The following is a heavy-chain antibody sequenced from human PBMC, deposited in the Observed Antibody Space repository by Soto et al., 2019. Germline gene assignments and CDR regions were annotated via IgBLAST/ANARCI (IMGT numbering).Heavy chain of an antibody. V-gene: IGHV3-21*01. CDR2: ISDTSSHK. J-gene: IGHJ4*02. CDR1: GFTFSIYT. Sequence: EVQLVESGGGLVKPGGSLRLSCAASGFTFSIYTMTWVRQAPGKGLEWVSSISDTSSHKYYSDSVEGRFTVSRDNAKNSLYLQVNSLRAEDMAVYYCARVRSGGSGYFDYWGQGTLVTVSS. D-gene: IGHD2-15*01. CDR3: ARVRSGGSGYFDY.